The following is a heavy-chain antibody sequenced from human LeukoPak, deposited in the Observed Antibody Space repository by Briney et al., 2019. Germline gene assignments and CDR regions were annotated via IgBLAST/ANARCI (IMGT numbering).Heavy chain of an antibody. Sequence: ASVTVSCKVSGYTLTELSMHWVRQAPGKGLEWMGGFDPEDGETIYAQKFQGRVTMTEDTSTDTAYMELSSLRSEDTAVYYCATLGKYGSGSYSLGFHYFDYWGQGTLVTVSS. V-gene: IGHV1-24*01. CDR1: GYTLTELS. CDR3: ATLGKYGSGSYSLGFHYFDY. D-gene: IGHD3-10*01. J-gene: IGHJ4*02. CDR2: FDPEDGET.